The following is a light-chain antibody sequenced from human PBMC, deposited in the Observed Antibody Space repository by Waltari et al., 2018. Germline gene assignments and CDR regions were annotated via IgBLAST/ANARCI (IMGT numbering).Light chain of an antibody. V-gene: IGKV1-12*01. CDR1: QNISDL. Sequence: DIQLTQSPSSVSAYVGVSVTTTCRASQNISDLLAWYQQKPGKAPNLLIYAASSLQSGVPSRFSGSGAGTDFTLTISSLQPEDFATYYCQQAKSVPLTFGPGTKVDIK. CDR2: AAS. J-gene: IGKJ3*01. CDR3: QQAKSVPLT.